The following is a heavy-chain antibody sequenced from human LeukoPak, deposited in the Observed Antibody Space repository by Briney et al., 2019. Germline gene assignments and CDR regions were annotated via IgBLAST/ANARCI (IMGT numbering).Heavy chain of an antibody. CDR1: AFSFSKFA. V-gene: IGHV3-23*01. D-gene: IGHD4-17*01. CDR2: ITANGSST. CDR3: AKDPNGDYIGAFDF. Sequence: GGSLRLSCAASAFSFSKFALIWVRQAPGKGLDWDSAITANGSSTLYADAVKGRFTVSRDNSKNTLYLQINSLRPEDTAMYYCAKDPNGDYIGAFDFWGQGTMVTVSS. J-gene: IGHJ3*01.